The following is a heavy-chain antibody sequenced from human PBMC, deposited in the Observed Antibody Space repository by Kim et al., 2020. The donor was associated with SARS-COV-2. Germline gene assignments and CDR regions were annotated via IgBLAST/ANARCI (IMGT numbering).Heavy chain of an antibody. J-gene: IGHJ6*02. CDR2: ISSSSSYT. CDR3: ARVDVGATSYYYGMDV. CDR1: GFTFSDYY. V-gene: IGHV3-11*06. Sequence: GSLRLSCAASGFTFSDYYMSWIRQAPGKGLEWVSYISSSSSYTNYADSVKGRFTISRDNAKNSLYLQMNSLRAEDTAVYYCARVDVGATSYYYGMDVWGQGTTVTVSS. D-gene: IGHD1-26*01.